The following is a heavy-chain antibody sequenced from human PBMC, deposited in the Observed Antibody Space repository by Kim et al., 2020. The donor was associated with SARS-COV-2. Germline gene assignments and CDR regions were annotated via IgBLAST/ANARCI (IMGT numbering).Heavy chain of an antibody. J-gene: IGHJ4*01. CDR2: ISYHGVDT. CDR1: GFTFSTFG. D-gene: IGHD6-19*01. CDR3: AKGYTVAGKSHSFDY. Sequence: GGSLRLSCVASGFTFSTFGMAWVRQAPGKGLEFVSIISYHGVDTFYADAVQGRFTISRDNSKNTLSLQMNSLRVDDTAVYFCAKGYTVAGKSHSFDYWG. V-gene: IGHV3-23*01.